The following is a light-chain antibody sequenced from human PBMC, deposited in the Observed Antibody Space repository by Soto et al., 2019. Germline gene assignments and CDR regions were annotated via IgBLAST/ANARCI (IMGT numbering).Light chain of an antibody. V-gene: IGLV2-14*01. J-gene: IGLJ1*01. CDR1: SSDVGGYNY. CDR2: EVS. CDR3: SSYTSSSTLEDV. Sequence: ALAQPASVSGSPGQSITISCTGTSSDVGGYNYVSWYQQHPGKAPKLMIYEVSNRPSGVSNRFSGSKSGNTASLTISGLQAEDEADYYCSSYTSSSTLEDVFGTGTKVTVL.